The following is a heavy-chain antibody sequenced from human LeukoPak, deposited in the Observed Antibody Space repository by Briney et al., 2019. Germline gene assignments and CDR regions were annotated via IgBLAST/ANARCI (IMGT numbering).Heavy chain of an antibody. V-gene: IGHV4-34*01. J-gene: IGHJ4*02. CDR3: ARAPPRDTIFGVVTKGRSLDY. Sequence: SETLSLTCAVYGGSFSGYYWSWIRQPPGKGLEWIGEINHSGSTNYNPSLKSRVTISVDTSKNQFSLKLSSVTAADTAVYYCARAPPRDTIFGVVTKGRSLDYWGQGTLVAVSS. D-gene: IGHD3-3*01. CDR1: GGSFSGYY. CDR2: INHSGST.